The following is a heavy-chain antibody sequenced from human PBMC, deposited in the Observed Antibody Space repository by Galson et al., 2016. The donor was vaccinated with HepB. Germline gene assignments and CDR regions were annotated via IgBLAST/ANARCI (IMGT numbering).Heavy chain of an antibody. Sequence: QSGAEVKKPGESLRISCKGSGYSLTTYWISWVRQTPGKGLEWMGRIDPSDSYTNYSPSFEGHVTMSADKSISTAYLQWTSLKASDTAMYYCARDPSGRGDAYYGMDAWGQWTTVTVSS. CDR3: ARDPSGRGDAYYGMDA. CDR1: GYSLTTYW. V-gene: IGHV5-10-1*01. CDR2: IDPSDSYT. J-gene: IGHJ6*02. D-gene: IGHD3-10*01.